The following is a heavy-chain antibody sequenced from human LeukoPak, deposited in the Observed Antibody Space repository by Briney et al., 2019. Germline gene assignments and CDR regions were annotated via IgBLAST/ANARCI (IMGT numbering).Heavy chain of an antibody. J-gene: IGHJ3*02. Sequence: ASVKVSCKASGYTFNGHYMHWVRRAPGQGLEWMGRINPISADSDSAQKFQGRVTLTRDMSISTAYMELRRLRSDDTAVYYCARARAYYDILSGCYRDDDAFDIWGQGTMVTVSS. CDR3: ARARAYYDILSGCYRDDDAFDI. CDR1: GYTFNGHY. V-gene: IGHV1-2*02. D-gene: IGHD3-9*01. CDR2: INPISADS.